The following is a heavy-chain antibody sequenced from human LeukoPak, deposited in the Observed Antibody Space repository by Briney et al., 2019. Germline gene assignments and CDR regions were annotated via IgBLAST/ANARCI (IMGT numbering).Heavy chain of an antibody. Sequence: SETLSLTCTVSGASISSNYWSWIRQPAGKGLEWFGRIYSSGSTDYNPSLKSRVTMSVDTSKNQFSLNLRSVTAADTAVYYCARDRYDSVYNWFDSWGQGTLVTVSS. CDR2: IYSSGST. V-gene: IGHV4-4*07. J-gene: IGHJ5*01. CDR1: GASISSNY. CDR3: ARDRYDSVYNWFDS. D-gene: IGHD3-22*01.